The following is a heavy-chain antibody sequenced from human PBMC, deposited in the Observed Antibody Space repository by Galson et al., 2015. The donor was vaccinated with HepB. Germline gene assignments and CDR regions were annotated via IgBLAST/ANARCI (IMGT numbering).Heavy chain of an antibody. CDR3: AKLRHLSIAVADNHAFDI. J-gene: IGHJ3*02. CDR2: ISYDGSNI. Sequence: SLRLSCAASGFTFSSYGMHWVRQAPGKGLEWVAVISYDGSNIYYADSVKGRFTISRDNSKNTLYLQMNSLRAEDTAVYYCAKLRHLSIAVADNHAFDIWGQGTIVTVSA. CDR1: GFTFSSYG. V-gene: IGHV3-30*18. D-gene: IGHD6-19*01.